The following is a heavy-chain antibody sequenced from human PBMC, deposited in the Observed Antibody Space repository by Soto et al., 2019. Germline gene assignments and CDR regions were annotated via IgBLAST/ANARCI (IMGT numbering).Heavy chain of an antibody. J-gene: IGHJ4*02. CDR1: GFTFSNVY. D-gene: IGHD3-10*01. V-gene: IGHV3-15*01. CDR3: TTVGYYGSGSYLAPYFNY. Sequence: PGGSLRLSCAASGFTFSNVYMNWVRQAPGKGLVWVGRIKTKTDGGTRDYAAPVKGRFSISRDDSKNTLILQMTSLKTEDTAVYYCTTVGYYGSGSYLAPYFNYWGQGAMVNVSS. CDR2: IKTKTDGGTR.